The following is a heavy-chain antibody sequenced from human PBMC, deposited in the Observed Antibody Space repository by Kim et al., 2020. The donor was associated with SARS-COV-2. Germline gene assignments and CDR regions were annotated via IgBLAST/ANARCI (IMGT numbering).Heavy chain of an antibody. V-gene: IGHV4-31*03. CDR2: IYYSGST. CDR1: GGSISSGGYY. D-gene: IGHD3-9*01. Sequence: SETLSLTCTVSGGSISSGGYYWSWIRQHPGKGLEWIGYIYYSGSTYYNPSLKSRVTISVDTSKNQFSLKLSSVTAADTAVYYCARDARDILTGYSGFDYWGQGTLVTVSS. J-gene: IGHJ4*02. CDR3: ARDARDILTGYSGFDY.